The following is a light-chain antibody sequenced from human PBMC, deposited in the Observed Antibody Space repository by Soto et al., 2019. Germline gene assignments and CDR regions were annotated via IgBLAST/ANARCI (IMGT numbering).Light chain of an antibody. CDR1: SSNIGNNL. CDR3: ATWDDSLSAYV. CDR2: TNN. V-gene: IGLV1-44*01. Sequence: QSVLTQPPSASGTPGQRVTISCSGSSSNIGNNLVSWYQQLPGAAPKLLIHTNNQRPSGVPDRFSGSKSGSSASLAISGLQSEDEADYCCATWDDSLSAYVFGSGTKVT. J-gene: IGLJ1*01.